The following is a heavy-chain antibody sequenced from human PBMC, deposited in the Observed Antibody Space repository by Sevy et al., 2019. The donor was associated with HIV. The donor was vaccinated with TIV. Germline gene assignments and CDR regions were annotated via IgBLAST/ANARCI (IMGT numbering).Heavy chain of an antibody. V-gene: IGHV3-30-3*01. J-gene: IGHJ4*02. Sequence: GGSLRLSCAASGFTFSSYAMHWVRQAPGKGLERVAVISYDGSNKSYANSVKGRFTISRDNSKNTLYLQMNSLRAEDTAVYYCARDLGSNDYGDYEDYWGQGTLVTVSS. CDR3: ARDLGSNDYGDYEDY. D-gene: IGHD4-17*01. CDR2: ISYDGSNK. CDR1: GFTFSSYA.